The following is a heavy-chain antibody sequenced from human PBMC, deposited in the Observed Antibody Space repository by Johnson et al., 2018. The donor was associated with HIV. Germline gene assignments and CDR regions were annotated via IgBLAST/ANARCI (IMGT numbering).Heavy chain of an antibody. CDR1: GFTFSSYG. V-gene: IGHV3-30*02. CDR3: AREGAGEPPI. Sequence: VQLVESGGGVVQPGGSLRLSCAASGFTFSSYGMHWVRQAPGKGLEWVAFIQYDGNNKYYADSVKGRFTISRDNSKNTLYLQMNSLRAEDTAVYYCAREGAGEPPIWGQGTMVTVSS. J-gene: IGHJ3*02. D-gene: IGHD7-27*01. CDR2: IQYDGNNK.